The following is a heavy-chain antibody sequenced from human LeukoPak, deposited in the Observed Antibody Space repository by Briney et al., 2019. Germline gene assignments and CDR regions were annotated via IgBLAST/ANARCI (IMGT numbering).Heavy chain of an antibody. V-gene: IGHV4-39*01. CDR1: GGSISSSSYY. Sequence: SETLSLTCTVSGGSISSSSYYWGWIRQPPGKGLEWIGSIYYSGSTYYNPSLKSRVTISVDTSKNQFSLKLSSVTAADTAVYYCARQGAADSENWFDPWGQGTLVTVSS. CDR2: IYYSGST. J-gene: IGHJ5*02. CDR3: ARQGAADSENWFDP. D-gene: IGHD2-15*01.